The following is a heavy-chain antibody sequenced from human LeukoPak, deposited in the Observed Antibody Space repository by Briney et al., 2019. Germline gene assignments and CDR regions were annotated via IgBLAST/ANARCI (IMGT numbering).Heavy chain of an antibody. Sequence: SETLSLTCTVSGASMNSYYWGWIRQPPGKGLECIGYIYYSGNTNYNPSLKSRVTISVDTSKNQFSLKLSAVSAADTAVYYCARVPYSPKLWNYFDYWGQGTLVTVCS. D-gene: IGHD2-15*01. CDR2: IYYSGNT. CDR3: ARVPYSPKLWNYFDY. V-gene: IGHV4-59*01. CDR1: GASMNSYY. J-gene: IGHJ4*02.